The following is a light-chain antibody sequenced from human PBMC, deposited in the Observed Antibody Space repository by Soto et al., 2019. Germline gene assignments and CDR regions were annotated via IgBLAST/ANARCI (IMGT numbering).Light chain of an antibody. V-gene: IGKV1-5*03. J-gene: IGKJ4*01. Sequence: DIQLTQSPSTLSASVGDRVTITCRASQSISNWVVWYQQKPGKAPKFLIYDASTLESGVPSRFSGSGYGTEFTLTISSLQPEDFANYYCQQYNSYSIHFGGGTKVEMK. CDR1: QSISNW. CDR2: DAS. CDR3: QQYNSYSIH.